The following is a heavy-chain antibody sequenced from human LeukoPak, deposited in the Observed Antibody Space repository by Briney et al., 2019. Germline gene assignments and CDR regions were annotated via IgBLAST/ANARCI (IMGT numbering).Heavy chain of an antibody. D-gene: IGHD5-12*01. CDR1: GFTFSSYG. V-gene: IGHV3-33*06. CDR2: IWYDGSNK. J-gene: IGHJ6*02. Sequence: GGSLRLSCAASGFTFSSYGMHWVRQAPGKGLEWVAVIWYDGSNKYYADSVKGRFTISRDNSKNTLYLQMNSLRAEDTAVYYCTKDLDIPLATVPLLYGMDVWGQGTTVTVSS. CDR3: TKDLDIPLATVPLLYGMDV.